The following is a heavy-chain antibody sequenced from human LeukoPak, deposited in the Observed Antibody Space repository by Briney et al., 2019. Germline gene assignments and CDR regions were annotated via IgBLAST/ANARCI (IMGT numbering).Heavy chain of an antibody. Sequence: ASVKVSCKAPGYTFTGFYIHWVRQAPGQGLEWMGWIIPNSGGTKYAQKFQGRVTMTRDTSISTAYMELSGLRPGDTGVYYCARGREVAGTKYYFDYWGQGTLVTVSS. CDR1: GYTFTGFY. CDR3: ARGREVAGTKYYFDY. V-gene: IGHV1-2*02. D-gene: IGHD6-19*01. CDR2: IIPNSGGT. J-gene: IGHJ4*02.